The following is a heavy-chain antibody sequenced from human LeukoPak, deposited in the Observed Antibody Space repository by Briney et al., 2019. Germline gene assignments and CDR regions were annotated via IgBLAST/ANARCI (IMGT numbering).Heavy chain of an antibody. D-gene: IGHD2-2*01. J-gene: IGHJ4*02. V-gene: IGHV1-69*01. Sequence: ASVKVSCKASGGTFSSNVISWVRQAPGQGLEWMGGIIPIFGTANYAQKFQGRVTITADESTSTAYMELSSLRSEDTAVYYCTIPAARGDYWGQGTPVTVSS. CDR3: TIPAARGDY. CDR1: GGTFSSNV. CDR2: IIPIFGTA.